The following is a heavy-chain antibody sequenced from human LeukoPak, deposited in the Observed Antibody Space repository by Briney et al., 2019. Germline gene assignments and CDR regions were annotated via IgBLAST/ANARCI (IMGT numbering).Heavy chain of an antibody. CDR1: GGSISSYY. J-gene: IGHJ6*03. V-gene: IGHV4-59*01. CDR2: IYYSGST. Sequence: SETLSLTCTVSGGSISSYYSSWIRQPPGKGLEWIGYIYYSGSTNYNPSLKSRVTISVDTSKNQFSLKLSSVTAADTAVYYCARDDYYMDVWGKGTTVTVSS. CDR3: ARDDYYMDV.